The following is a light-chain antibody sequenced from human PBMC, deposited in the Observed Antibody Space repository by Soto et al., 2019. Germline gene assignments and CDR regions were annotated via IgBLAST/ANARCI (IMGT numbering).Light chain of an antibody. CDR3: QQYARSPLT. CDR2: GAS. V-gene: IGKV3-20*01. CDR1: QSVTSNY. Sequence: EIVLTQSPGTLSLSPGERATLSCRASQSVTSNYLAWYQQKPGQAPRLLIYGASNRATGIPDRFSGSGSGTDFTLTISRLEPEDFAVYYFQQYARSPLTFGPGTKVDI. J-gene: IGKJ3*01.